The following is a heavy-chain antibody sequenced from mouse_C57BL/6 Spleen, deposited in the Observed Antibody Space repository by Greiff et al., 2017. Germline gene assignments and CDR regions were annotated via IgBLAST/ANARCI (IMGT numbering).Heavy chain of an antibody. J-gene: IGHJ2*01. D-gene: IGHD2-4*01. CDR2: ISSGSSTI. V-gene: IGHV5-17*01. CDR3: ALIYYDYDEAFDY. CDR1: GFTFSDYG. Sequence: EVKLVESGGGLVKPGGSLKLSCAASGFTFSDYGMHWVRQAPEKGLEWVAYISSGSSTIHYADTVKGRFTISRDNAKNTLFLQMTSLRSEDTAMYYCALIYYDYDEAFDYWGQGTTLTVSS.